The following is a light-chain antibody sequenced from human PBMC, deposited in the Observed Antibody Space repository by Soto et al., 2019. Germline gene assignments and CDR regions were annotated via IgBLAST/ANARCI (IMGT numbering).Light chain of an antibody. Sequence: EIVLTQSPATLSLSPGERATLSCRASQSVSSYLAWYQQKPGQAPRLLIYDASNRATGIPARFSGSWSGTDFTLTISSLEPEDFAVYYCQQRSNWPLTFGGRTKVEIK. J-gene: IGKJ4*01. CDR3: QQRSNWPLT. CDR1: QSVSSY. CDR2: DAS. V-gene: IGKV3-11*01.